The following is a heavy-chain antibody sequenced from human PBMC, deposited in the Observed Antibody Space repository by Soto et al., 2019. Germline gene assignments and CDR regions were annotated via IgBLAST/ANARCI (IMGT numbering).Heavy chain of an antibody. CDR2: IIPIFGTA. J-gene: IGHJ5*02. CDR1: VGAFSSYA. V-gene: IGHV1-69*06. Sequence: TVSCKSSVGAFSSYAIICVRQATGQGLEWMGGIIPIFGTANYAQKFQGRVTITADKSTSTAYMELSSLRSEDTAVYYCARGTLPPDNWFDPWGQGTLVNVS. D-gene: IGHD1-1*01. CDR3: ARGTLPPDNWFDP.